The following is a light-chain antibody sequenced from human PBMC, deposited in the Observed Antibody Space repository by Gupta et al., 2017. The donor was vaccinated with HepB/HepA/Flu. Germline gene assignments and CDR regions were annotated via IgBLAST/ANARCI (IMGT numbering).Light chain of an antibody. Sequence: EIVLTQSPGTLSLSPGERATLYCRASQSVSSSYLAWYQQKPGQAPRLLIYGASSRATGIPDRFSGSGSGTDFTLTISRREPEDFAVYYWQQYGSSLTFGQGIKVEIK. CDR2: GAS. J-gene: IGKJ1*01. V-gene: IGKV3-20*01. CDR1: QSVSSSY. CDR3: QQYGSSLT.